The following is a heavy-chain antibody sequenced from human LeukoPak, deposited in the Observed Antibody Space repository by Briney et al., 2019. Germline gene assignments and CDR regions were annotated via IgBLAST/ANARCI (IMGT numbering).Heavy chain of an antibody. J-gene: IGHJ4*02. Sequence: GGSLRLSCTVSGFTVSSNSMSWVRQAPGKVLEWVSFIYSGTIHYSDSVKGRFTISRDNSKNTLYLQMNSLRAEDTAVYYCARRAGAYSHPYDYWGQGTLVTVSS. D-gene: IGHD4/OR15-4a*01. CDR3: ARRAGAYSHPYDY. V-gene: IGHV3-53*01. CDR2: IYSGTI. CDR1: GFTVSSNS.